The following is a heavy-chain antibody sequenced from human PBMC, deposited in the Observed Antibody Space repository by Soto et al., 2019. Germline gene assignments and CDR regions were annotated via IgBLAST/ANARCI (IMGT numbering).Heavy chain of an antibody. J-gene: IGHJ5*02. D-gene: IGHD1-26*01. CDR3: ATVSTGSYNRFVP. CDR1: GFTFNNYC. Sequence: EVHLVESGGGLVQPGGSLRLSCAASGFTFNNYCMHWVRQAPGQGLVWVSGINGGGTKTTYADSVKGRFTISRDNAKNTLYLQMNSLRAEDTAVYYCATVSTGSYNRFVPWGQGTLFTVSS. V-gene: IGHV3-74*01. CDR2: INGGGTKT.